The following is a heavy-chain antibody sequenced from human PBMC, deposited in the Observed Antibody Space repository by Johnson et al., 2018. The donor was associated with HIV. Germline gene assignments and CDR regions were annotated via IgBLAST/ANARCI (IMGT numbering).Heavy chain of an antibody. CDR1: GFTFSDYW. J-gene: IGHJ3*02. CDR3: GFDI. V-gene: IGHV3-7*05. Sequence: VQLVESGVGLVQPGGSLRLSCAGSGFTFSDYWMKWVRQAPGKGLEWVAKIKQDGSETYYVDSVKGRFTISRDNAKNLLFLQMNSLRAEDTAVYYCGFDIWGQGTMVTVSS. CDR2: IKQDGSET.